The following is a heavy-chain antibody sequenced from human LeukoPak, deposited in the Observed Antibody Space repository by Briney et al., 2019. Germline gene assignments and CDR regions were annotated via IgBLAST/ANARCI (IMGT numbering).Heavy chain of an antibody. D-gene: IGHD4-17*01. CDR2: INSDGGST. CDR3: ARSPYGGYGDN. Sequence: GGSLRLSCAASGFTFSSYGMHWVREPPGKGLVWVSRINSDGGSTTYADSVKGRFTISRDNARNTRYLQMHSLRAEDTAVYYCARSPYGGYGDNWGQGTLVTVSS. CDR1: GFTFSSYG. V-gene: IGHV3-74*01. J-gene: IGHJ4*02.